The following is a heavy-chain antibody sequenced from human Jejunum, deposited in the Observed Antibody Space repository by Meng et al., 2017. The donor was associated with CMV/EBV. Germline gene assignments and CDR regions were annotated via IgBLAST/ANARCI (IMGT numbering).Heavy chain of an antibody. Sequence: SKKAISWGRQAPGQGLEWMGGIIPTVNIVNYSEKMQGRVTITADTSTSTAYMELSSLRSEDTAVYYCARGTHYYDSASYYYNLGYWGQGTLVTVSS. D-gene: IGHD3-22*01. CDR1: SKKA. J-gene: IGHJ4*02. CDR2: IIPTVNIV. V-gene: IGHV1-69*10. CDR3: ARGTHYYDSASYYYNLGY.